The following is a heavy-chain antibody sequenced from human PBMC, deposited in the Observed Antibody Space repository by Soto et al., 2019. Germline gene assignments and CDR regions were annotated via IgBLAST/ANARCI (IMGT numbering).Heavy chain of an antibody. J-gene: IGHJ6*03. D-gene: IGHD6-19*01. CDR1: GYSFTNYG. V-gene: IGHV1-18*01. Sequence: QDQLVQSGVEVKKPGASVKVSCKASGYSFTNYGITWVRQAPGQGFEWMGGISAYNGNTNYAQKFQGRVTLTTDASPSTAYLELRSLRSDDTAVYYCVRDRGVAPPVAGNTHYYYYMDVWGKGTTVTVSS. CDR2: ISAYNGNT. CDR3: VRDRGVAPPVAGNTHYYYYMDV.